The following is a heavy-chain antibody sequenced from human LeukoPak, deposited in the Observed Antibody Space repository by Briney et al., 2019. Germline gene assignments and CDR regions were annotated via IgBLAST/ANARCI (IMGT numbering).Heavy chain of an antibody. Sequence: GGSLRLSCAASGFTFSSYSMNWVRQAPGKGLEWVANINDDGSEKNYLESLKGRFTISRDNANNSVSLQMTALRAEDTAVYYCGRIFNIWGTFRNTWGQGTQVTVSS. CDR1: GFTFSSYS. J-gene: IGHJ4*02. D-gene: IGHD3-16*02. CDR2: INDDGSEK. CDR3: GRIFNIWGTFRNT. V-gene: IGHV3-7*01.